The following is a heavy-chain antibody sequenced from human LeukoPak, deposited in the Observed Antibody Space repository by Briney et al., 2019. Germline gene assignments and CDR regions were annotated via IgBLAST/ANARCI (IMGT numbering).Heavy chain of an antibody. D-gene: IGHD3-10*01. V-gene: IGHV3-13*01. J-gene: IGHJ4*02. CDR2: IGTAGEI. Sequence: HPGGSLRLSCAASGFTFRSYDMHWVRQATGKGLEWVSGIGTAGEIYYPGSVKGRFTISRENAKNSLYLQMNSLRAEDTAVYYCARGLWFGEPNMGRRGYWGQGTLVTVSS. CDR3: ARGLWFGEPNMGRRGY. CDR1: GFTFRSYD.